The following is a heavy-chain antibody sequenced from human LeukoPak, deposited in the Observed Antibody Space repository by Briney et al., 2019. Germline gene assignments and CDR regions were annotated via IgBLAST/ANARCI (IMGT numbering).Heavy chain of an antibody. CDR3: ARRGYCSSTSCYTPTDY. V-gene: IGHV3-11*01. CDR2: ISSSGSTI. CDR1: GFTFSDYY. D-gene: IGHD2-2*02. Sequence: PGGSPRLSCAASGFTFSDYYMSWIRQAPGKGLEWVSYISSSGSTIYYADSVKGRFTISRDNAKNSLYLQMNSLRAEDTAVYYCARRGYCSSTSCYTPTDYWGQGTLVTVSS. J-gene: IGHJ4*02.